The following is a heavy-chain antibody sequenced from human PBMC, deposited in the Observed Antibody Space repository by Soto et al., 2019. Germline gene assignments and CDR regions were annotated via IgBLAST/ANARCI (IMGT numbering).Heavy chain of an antibody. V-gene: IGHV3-9*01. Sequence: GGSLRLSCAASGFTFDDYAMHRVRQAPGKGLEWVSGISYNSVSIGYADSVKGRFTISRDSAKNSLYLQMNSLRAEDTAFYYCARSSYYYDAGGYYHPFDYWGLGTLVTVSS. CDR3: ARSSYYYDAGGYYHPFDY. CDR2: ISYNSVSI. CDR1: GFTFDDYA. D-gene: IGHD3-22*01. J-gene: IGHJ4*02.